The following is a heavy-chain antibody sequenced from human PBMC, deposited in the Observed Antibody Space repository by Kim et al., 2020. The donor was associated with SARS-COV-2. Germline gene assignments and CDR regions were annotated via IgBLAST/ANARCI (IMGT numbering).Heavy chain of an antibody. J-gene: IGHJ3*02. V-gene: IGHV3-15*01. Sequence: TDYDAPVKGRFTISRDDSKNTLYLQMNSLKTEDTAVYYCTTEGTSDAFDIWGQGTMVTVSS. CDR3: TTEGTSDAFDI. CDR2: T.